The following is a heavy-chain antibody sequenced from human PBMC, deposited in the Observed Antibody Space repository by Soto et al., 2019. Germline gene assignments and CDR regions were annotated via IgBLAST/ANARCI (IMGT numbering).Heavy chain of an antibody. J-gene: IGHJ6*02. CDR2: IIPISGTA. CDR3: ARSQGSSTSLEIYYYYYYGMDV. D-gene: IGHD2-2*01. CDR1: GGTFSSYA. Sequence: QVQLVQSGAEVKKPGSSVKVSCKASGGTFSSYAISWVRQAPGQGLEWMGGIIPISGTANYPQKFQGRVTSTADESTSTAYMELSSLRSEDTAVYYCARSQGSSTSLEIYYYYYYGMDVWGQGTTVTVSS. V-gene: IGHV1-69*01.